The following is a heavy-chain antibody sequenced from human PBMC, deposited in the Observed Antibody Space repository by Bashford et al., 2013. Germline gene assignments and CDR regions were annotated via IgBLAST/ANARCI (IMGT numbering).Heavy chain of an antibody. CDR2: IIPILGIA. CDR3: ARAAAGTHYYYGMDV. J-gene: IGHJ6*02. V-gene: IGHV1-69*04. D-gene: IGHD6-13*01. CDR1: GGTFSSYA. Sequence: SVKVSCKASGGTFSSYAISWVRQAPGQGLEWMGRIIPILGIANYAQKFQGRVTITADKSTSTAYMELSSLRSEDTAVYYCARAAAGTHYYYGMDVWGQGTTVTVSS.